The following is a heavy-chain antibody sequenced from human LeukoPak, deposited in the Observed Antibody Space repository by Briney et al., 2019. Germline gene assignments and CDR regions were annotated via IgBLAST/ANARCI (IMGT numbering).Heavy chain of an antibody. V-gene: IGHV3-7*03. CDR2: IKEDGSQK. D-gene: IGHD6-13*01. CDR1: GFTFSSLW. J-gene: IGHJ4*02. CDR3: ARDSGWFRFDY. Sequence: GGSLRLSCAASGFTFSSLWMTWVRQAPGKGLEWVANIKEDGSQKYYVDSVKGRFTISRDNAKNSLFLQTNSLRADDTAVYYCARDSGWFRFDYWGQGTLVTVSS.